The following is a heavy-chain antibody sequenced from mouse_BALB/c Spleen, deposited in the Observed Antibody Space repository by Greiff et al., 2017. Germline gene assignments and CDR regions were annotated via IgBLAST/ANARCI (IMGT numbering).Heavy chain of an antibody. J-gene: IGHJ2*01. CDR3: TRGESIDYDWGYYFDY. Sequence: EVQLQQSGTVLARPGASVKMSCKASGYTFTSYWMHWVKQRPGQGLEWIGAIYPGNSDTSYNQKFKGKAKLTAVTSTSTAYMELSSLTNEDSAVYYCTRGESIDYDWGYYFDYWGQGTTLTVSS. D-gene: IGHD2-4*01. CDR1: GYTFTSYW. V-gene: IGHV1-5*01. CDR2: IYPGNSDT.